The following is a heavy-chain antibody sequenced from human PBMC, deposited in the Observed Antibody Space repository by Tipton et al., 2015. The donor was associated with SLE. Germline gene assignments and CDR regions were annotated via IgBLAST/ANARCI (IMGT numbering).Heavy chain of an antibody. CDR3: ARGKADYYGSGSFYYYYYYMDV. V-gene: IGHV4-39*07. Sequence: TLSLTCTVSGGSISSGGYYWSWIRQPPGKGLEWIGEINHSGSTNYTPSLKSRVTITVDTSKNQFSLKLSSVTAADTAVYYCARGKADYYGSGSFYYYYYYMDVWDKGTTVTVSS. D-gene: IGHD3-10*01. CDR2: INHSGST. J-gene: IGHJ6*03. CDR1: GGSISSGGYY.